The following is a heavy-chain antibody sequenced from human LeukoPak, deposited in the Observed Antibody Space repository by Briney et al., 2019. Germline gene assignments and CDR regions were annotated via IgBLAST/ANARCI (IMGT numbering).Heavy chain of an antibody. CDR3: ASGLPRSFDY. J-gene: IGHJ4*02. Sequence: PSETLSLTCAVYSGSFSGYYWSWIRQPPGKGLEWIGEIKHSGSTNYNPSLKSRVTISVDTSKNQFSLKLSSVTAADTAVYYCASGLPRSFDYWGQGTLVTVSP. D-gene: IGHD2-15*01. CDR1: SGSFSGYY. V-gene: IGHV4-34*01. CDR2: IKHSGST.